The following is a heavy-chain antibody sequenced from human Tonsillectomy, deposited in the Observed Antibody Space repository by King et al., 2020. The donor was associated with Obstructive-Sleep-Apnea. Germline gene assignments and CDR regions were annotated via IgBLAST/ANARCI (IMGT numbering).Heavy chain of an antibody. CDR3: ARHHRDCGGDCYSWAWDY. Sequence: VQLVQSGAEVKKPGESLRISCEGSGSSFTSYWISWVRPMPGKGLEWMGRIDPSDSYTNYSPSFQGHVTISADKSISTAYLQWSSLKASDTAMYYCARHHRDCGGDCYSWAWDYWGQGTLVTVSS. D-gene: IGHD2-21*02. CDR1: GSSFTSYW. J-gene: IGHJ4*02. CDR2: IDPSDSYT. V-gene: IGHV5-10-1*03.